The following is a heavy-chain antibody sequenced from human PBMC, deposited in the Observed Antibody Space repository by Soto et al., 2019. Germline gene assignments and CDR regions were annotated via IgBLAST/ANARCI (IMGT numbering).Heavy chain of an antibody. V-gene: IGHV3-30*03. Sequence: PGGSLRLSCAAFGFTFSNYGMHWVRQAPGKGLEWVAIISYDGSNKYYADSVKGRFTISRDNSMNTLDLQMNSLRAEDTALYYCARDSYGFDCWGQGILVTVSS. J-gene: IGHJ4*02. CDR3: ARDSYGFDC. D-gene: IGHD5-18*01. CDR2: ISYDGSNK. CDR1: GFTFSNYG.